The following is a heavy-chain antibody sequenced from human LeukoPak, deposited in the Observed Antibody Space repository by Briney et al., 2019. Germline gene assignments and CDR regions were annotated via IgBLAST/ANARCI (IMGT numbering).Heavy chain of an antibody. D-gene: IGHD5-12*01. Sequence: SETLSLTCTVSGGSISSSSYYWGWIRQPPGKGLEWIGSIYYSGSTYYNPSLKSRVTISVDTSKNQFSLKLSSVTAADTAVYYCARGKWRTHAFDIWGQGTMVTVSS. J-gene: IGHJ3*02. V-gene: IGHV4-39*07. CDR2: IYYSGST. CDR3: ARGKWRTHAFDI. CDR1: GGSISSSSYY.